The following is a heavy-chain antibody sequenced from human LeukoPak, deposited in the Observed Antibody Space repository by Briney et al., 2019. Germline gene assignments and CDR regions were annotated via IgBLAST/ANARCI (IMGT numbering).Heavy chain of an antibody. D-gene: IGHD5-12*01. CDR2: INQDGSEK. V-gene: IGHV3-7*03. J-gene: IGHJ4*02. Sequence: PGGSLRLSCTASGFTFSWYWMNWVRQAPGKGREWVAKINQDGSEKDYVDSVKGRFTISRDNAKNSLYLQMNSLRAEDTAVYYCAQTSRGNVDNDYWGQGTLVTVSS. CDR1: GFTFSWYW. CDR3: AQTSRGNVDNDY.